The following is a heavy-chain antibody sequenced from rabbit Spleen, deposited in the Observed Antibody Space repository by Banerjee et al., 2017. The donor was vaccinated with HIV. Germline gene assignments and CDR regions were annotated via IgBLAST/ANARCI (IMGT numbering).Heavy chain of an antibody. V-gene: IGHV1S7*01. CDR2: IDPVFGIT. CDR1: GFTLSSYY. D-gene: IGHD8-1*01. CDR3: ARDGAGGSYFAL. Sequence: HLKESGGGLVQPGGSLKLSCPASGFTLSSYYMNWVRQAPGKGLEWIGYIDPVFGITYYANWVNGRFSISRENAQNTVFLQMTSLTAADTATYFCARDGAGGSYFALWGQGTLVTVS. J-gene: IGHJ3*01.